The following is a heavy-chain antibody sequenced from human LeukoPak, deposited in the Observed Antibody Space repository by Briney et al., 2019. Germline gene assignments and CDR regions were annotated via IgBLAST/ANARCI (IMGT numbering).Heavy chain of an antibody. V-gene: IGHV3-30*04. CDR3: ARDLDDYNWSFYFDY. CDR2: ISYDGSNK. J-gene: IGHJ4*02. D-gene: IGHD5-24*01. CDR1: GFTFSSYA. Sequence: GSLRLSCAASGFTFSSYAMHWVRQAPGKGLEWVAVISYDGSNKFYADSVKGRFTISRDNSKNTLNLQMNSLRAEDTAVYYCARDLDDYNWSFYFDYWGQGTLVTVSS.